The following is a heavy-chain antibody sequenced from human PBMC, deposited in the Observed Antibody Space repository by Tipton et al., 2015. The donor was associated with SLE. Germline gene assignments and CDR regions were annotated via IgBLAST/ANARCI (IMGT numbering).Heavy chain of an antibody. D-gene: IGHD6-19*01. Sequence: SLRLSCAASGFTFSSYWMHWVRQAPGKGLVWVSRINSDGSSTSYADSVKGRFTISRDNAKNTLYLQMNSLRAEDTAVYYCARRAVAGRWCFDYWGQGTLVTVSS. V-gene: IGHV3-74*01. CDR3: ARRAVAGRWCFDY. J-gene: IGHJ4*02. CDR1: GFTFSSYW. CDR2: INSDGSST.